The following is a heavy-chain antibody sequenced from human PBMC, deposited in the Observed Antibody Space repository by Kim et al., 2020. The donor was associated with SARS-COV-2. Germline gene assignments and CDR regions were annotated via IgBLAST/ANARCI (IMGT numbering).Heavy chain of an antibody. J-gene: IGHJ5*02. CDR2: IYYSGST. CDR3: ARDGPTYSGYCSGGSCYMTRRNWFDP. CDR1: GGSISSSSYY. D-gene: IGHD2-15*01. V-gene: IGHV4-39*07. Sequence: SETLSLTCTVSGGSISSSSYYWGWIRQPPGKGLEWIGSIYYSGSTYYNPSLKSRVTISVDTSKNQFSLKLSSVTAADTAVYYCARDGPTYSGYCSGGSCYMTRRNWFDPWGQGTLVTVSS.